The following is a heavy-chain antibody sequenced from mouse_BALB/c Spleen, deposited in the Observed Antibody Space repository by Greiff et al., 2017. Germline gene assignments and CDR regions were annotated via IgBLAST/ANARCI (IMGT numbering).Heavy chain of an antibody. Sequence: QVQLQQSGPSLVQPSQSLSITCTVSGFSLTSYGVHWVRQSPGKGLEWLGVIWRGGSTDYNAAFMSRLSITKDNSKSQVFFKMNSLQADDTAIYYCAKNPHYYGSHYAMDYWGQGTSVTVSS. CDR2: IWRGGST. J-gene: IGHJ4*01. D-gene: IGHD1-1*01. CDR3: AKNPHYYGSHYAMDY. CDR1: GFSLTSYG. V-gene: IGHV2-5-1*01.